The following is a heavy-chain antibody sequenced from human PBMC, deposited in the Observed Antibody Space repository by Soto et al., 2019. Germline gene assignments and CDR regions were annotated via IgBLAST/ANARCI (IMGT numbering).Heavy chain of an antibody. Sequence: AGGSRRLSCAASGFTFSSYAMHWVRQAPGKGLEWMAVISYDGSNKYYANSVKGRCTISRDNSKNTRYLQMNSLRAEDTAVYYCARAQGLEGIAVDGIDYWGQGTLVTVSS. V-gene: IGHV3-30-3*01. CDR2: ISYDGSNK. J-gene: IGHJ4*02. CDR1: GFTFSSYA. CDR3: ARAQGLEGIAVDGIDY. D-gene: IGHD6-19*01.